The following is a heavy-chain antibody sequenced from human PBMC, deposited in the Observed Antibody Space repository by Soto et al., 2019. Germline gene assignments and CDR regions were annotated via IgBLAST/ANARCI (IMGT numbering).Heavy chain of an antibody. Sequence: PGGSLRLSCAASGFTFSSYAMSWVRQAPGKGLEWVSAISGSGGSTYYADSVKGRFTISRDNSKNTLYLQMNSLRAEDTAVYYCAKECKSVYSSSWYGGRGRYYFDYWGQGTLVTVPQ. CDR2: ISGSGGST. V-gene: IGHV3-23*01. D-gene: IGHD6-13*01. CDR1: GFTFSSYA. CDR3: AKECKSVYSSSWYGGRGRYYFDY. J-gene: IGHJ4*02.